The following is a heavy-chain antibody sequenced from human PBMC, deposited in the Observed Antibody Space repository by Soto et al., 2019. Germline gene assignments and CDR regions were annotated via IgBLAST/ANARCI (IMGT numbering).Heavy chain of an antibody. Sequence: ASVKVSCKTSGYTFITYGISWVRQAPGQGLEWMGWVSAYDGSTAYAQKFQGRVTMTTDKATSTAYMELTSLRSDDTAVYFCARDPWAGPTHFAYWGQGTLVTVSS. CDR1: GYTFITYG. V-gene: IGHV1-18*01. J-gene: IGHJ4*02. CDR2: VSAYDGST. CDR3: ARDPWAGPTHFAY. D-gene: IGHD1-1*01.